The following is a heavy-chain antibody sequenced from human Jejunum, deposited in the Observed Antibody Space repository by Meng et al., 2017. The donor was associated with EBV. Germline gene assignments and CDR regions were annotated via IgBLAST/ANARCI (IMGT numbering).Heavy chain of an antibody. CDR1: GGSINTNIYN. CDR3: VMGPDYAKSGY. J-gene: IGHJ4*02. V-gene: IGHV4-39*01. Sequence: LQLQESGPGLVKPSETLSLTCTVSGGSINTNIYNWGWIRQPPGKGLEWIGTVCRSGSNYNSSLKSRVTISVDTSKNQFSLKVNSVTAADTAVYYCVMGPDYAKSGYWGQGILVTVSS. CDR2: VCRSGS. D-gene: IGHD4-17*01.